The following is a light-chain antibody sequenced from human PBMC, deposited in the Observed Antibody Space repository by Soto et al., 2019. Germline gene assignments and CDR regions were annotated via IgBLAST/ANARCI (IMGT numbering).Light chain of an antibody. CDR1: SSNIGSNY. CDR2: SNT. Sequence: QSVLTQPPSASGTPGHRVTISCSGSSSNIGSNYVYWYQQLPGTAPKLLIYSNTQRPSGVPDRFSGSKSGTSASLAISGLRSEDEADYYCAAWDDSLSGWVFGGGTQLTVL. CDR3: AAWDDSLSGWV. V-gene: IGLV1-47*02. J-gene: IGLJ3*02.